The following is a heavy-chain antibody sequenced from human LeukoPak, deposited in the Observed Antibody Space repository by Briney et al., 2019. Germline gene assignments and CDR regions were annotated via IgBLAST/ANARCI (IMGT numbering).Heavy chain of an antibody. J-gene: IGHJ5*02. CDR3: ARQNHDIGTNWFDP. D-gene: IGHD3-9*01. CDR1: GDSIRSVHYY. Sequence: SETLSLTCSVSGDSIRSVHYYWGWIRQPPGRGLEWIGSIYDTGSTYYNPSLESRVTIFVDTSKNQFSLRLTSVTAADTAMYYCARQNHDIGTNWFDPWGQGTLVTVSS. V-gene: IGHV4-39*01. CDR2: IYDTGST.